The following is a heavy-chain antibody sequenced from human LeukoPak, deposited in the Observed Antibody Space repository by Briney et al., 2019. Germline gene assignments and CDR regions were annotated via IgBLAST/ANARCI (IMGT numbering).Heavy chain of an antibody. Sequence: SETLSLTCTVSGGSISSYYWSWIRQPPGKGLEWIGEINHSGSTNYNPSLKSRVTISVDTSKNQFSLKLSSVTAADTAVYYCAREMATMGYDWFDPWGQGTLVTVSS. CDR2: INHSGST. CDR1: GGSISSYY. J-gene: IGHJ5*02. V-gene: IGHV4-34*01. CDR3: AREMATMGYDWFDP. D-gene: IGHD5-24*01.